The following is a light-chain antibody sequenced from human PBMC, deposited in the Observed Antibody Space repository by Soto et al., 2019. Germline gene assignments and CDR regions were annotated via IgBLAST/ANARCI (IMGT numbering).Light chain of an antibody. CDR3: QEYNNAPLA. CDR1: QGISNY. V-gene: IGKV1-27*01. CDR2: AAS. J-gene: IGKJ4*01. Sequence: DIQMTKSPSSLSASVGDRVTLTCRASQGISNYLAWYQQRPGKVPKLLIYAASTLQSGVPSRFSGSGSGADFTLTISSLQPEDVATYYCQEYNNAPLAFGGGTKVDI.